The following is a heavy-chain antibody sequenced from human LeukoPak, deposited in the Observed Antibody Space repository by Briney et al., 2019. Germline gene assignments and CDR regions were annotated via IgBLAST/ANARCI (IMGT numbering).Heavy chain of an antibody. Sequence: GGSLRLSCAASGFTFSDHHMDWVRQAPGKGLEWIGRSRNKGRGYSTVFAASVKGRFTISRDEPKNSLYLQMNSLKTEDTAVYYCTSIFYYDTGGYYPDHWGQGTLVTVSS. CDR1: GFTFSDHH. CDR3: TSIFYYDTGGYYPDH. CDR2: SRNKGRGYST. V-gene: IGHV3-72*01. D-gene: IGHD3-22*01. J-gene: IGHJ4*02.